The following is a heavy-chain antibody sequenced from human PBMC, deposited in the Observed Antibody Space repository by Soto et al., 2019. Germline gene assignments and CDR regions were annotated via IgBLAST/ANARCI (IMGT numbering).Heavy chain of an antibody. CDR3: ARRTMVRGVGLYGMDV. V-gene: IGHV5-10-1*01. Sequence: GECLKSAGKGSGYSFTSYWIGWVRQMPGKGREWMGRIDPSDSYTNYSPSFQGHVTISADKSISTAYLQCSSLKASDTAMYYCARRTMVRGVGLYGMDVWGQGTTVNVSS. CDR2: IDPSDSYT. J-gene: IGHJ6*02. CDR1: GYSFTSYW. D-gene: IGHD3-10*01.